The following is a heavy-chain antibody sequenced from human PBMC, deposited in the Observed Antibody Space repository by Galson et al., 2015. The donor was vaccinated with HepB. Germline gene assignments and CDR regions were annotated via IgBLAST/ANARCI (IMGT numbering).Heavy chain of an antibody. Sequence: SLRLSCAASGFTFSSYAMSWVRQAPGKGLEWVSAISGSGGSTYYADSVKGRFTISRDNSKNTLYLQMNSLRAEDTAVYYCAKDDTYYDFWSGYYPLDYWGQGTLVTVSS. D-gene: IGHD3-3*01. J-gene: IGHJ4*02. CDR2: ISGSGGST. CDR3: AKDDTYYDFWSGYYPLDY. V-gene: IGHV3-23*01. CDR1: GFTFSSYA.